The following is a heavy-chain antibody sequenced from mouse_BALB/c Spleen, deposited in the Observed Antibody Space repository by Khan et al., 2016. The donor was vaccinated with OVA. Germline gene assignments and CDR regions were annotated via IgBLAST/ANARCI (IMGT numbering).Heavy chain of an antibody. Sequence: EVQLQESGPGLVKPSQSLSLTCTVTGYSITSDYAWDWIRQFPGNKLEWMGYISYGGSTSYNPALKSRISITRDTSKKQFFLQLNSVTTEDTATYYWARKNYYGYAMDYWGQGTSVTVSS. CDR2: ISYGGST. CDR1: GYSITSDYA. V-gene: IGHV3-2*02. CDR3: ARKNYYGYAMDY. D-gene: IGHD1-1*01. J-gene: IGHJ4*01.